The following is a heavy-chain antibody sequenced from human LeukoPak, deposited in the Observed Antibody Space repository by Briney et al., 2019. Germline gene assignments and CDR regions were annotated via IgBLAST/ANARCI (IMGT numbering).Heavy chain of an antibody. CDR3: ARRWDSGCYVDY. CDR2: IYYSGST. V-gene: IGHV4-39*07. J-gene: IGHJ4*02. Sequence: SETLSLTCTVSGGSISSSSYYWGWIRQPPGKGLEWIGSIYYSGSTYYNPSLKSRVTISVDTSKNQFSLKLSSVTAADTAVYYCARRWDSGCYVDYWGQGTLVTVSS. CDR1: GGSISSSSYY. D-gene: IGHD1-26*01.